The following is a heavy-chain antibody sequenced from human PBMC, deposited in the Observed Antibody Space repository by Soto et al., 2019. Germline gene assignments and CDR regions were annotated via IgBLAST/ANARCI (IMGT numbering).Heavy chain of an antibody. V-gene: IGHV3-23*01. J-gene: IGHJ4*02. D-gene: IGHD6-19*01. Sequence: EVQLLESGGGLVQPGGSLRLSCEASGFTFSSYAMSWVRQAPGKGLEWVSVISGSVGTTYYADSVKGRFTISRDNSKNTLYLQMNNLRAEDTPVYYCAKDHLFSGWTSGGYFDYWGQGALVTVSS. CDR1: GFTFSSYA. CDR2: ISGSVGTT. CDR3: AKDHLFSGWTSGGYFDY.